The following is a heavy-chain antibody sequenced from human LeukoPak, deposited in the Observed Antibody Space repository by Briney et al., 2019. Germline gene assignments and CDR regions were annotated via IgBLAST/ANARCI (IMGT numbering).Heavy chain of an antibody. CDR3: ARGVQWLLYYFDY. Sequence: GGSLRLSCAASGFTFSSYWMSWVRQAPGKGLDWVANIKQDGSEKYYVDSVKGRFTISRDDAKNSLYLQMNSLRAEDTAVYYCARGVQWLLYYFDYWGQGTLVTVSS. V-gene: IGHV3-7*01. J-gene: IGHJ4*02. CDR2: IKQDGSEK. CDR1: GFTFSSYW. D-gene: IGHD3-22*01.